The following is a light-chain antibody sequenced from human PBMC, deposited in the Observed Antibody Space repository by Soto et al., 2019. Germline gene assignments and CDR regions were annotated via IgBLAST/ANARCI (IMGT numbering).Light chain of an antibody. CDR3: QQYYTTPLT. CDR1: QTILHTSDNQNY. J-gene: IGKJ3*01. V-gene: IGKV4-1*01. CDR2: WAS. Sequence: DIVMTQSPESLAVSLGERATINCKSSQTILHTSDNQNYLAWYQQKAGQPPKLLIYWASTREFGVPDRFSGGGSGTDFTLTISTLQAEDVAVYYCQQYYTTPLTFGPGTKVDIK.